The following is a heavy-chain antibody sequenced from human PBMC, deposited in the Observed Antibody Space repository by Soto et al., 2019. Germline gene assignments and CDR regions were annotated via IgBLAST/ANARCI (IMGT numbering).Heavy chain of an antibody. CDR2: ITNTGGDT. CDR3: ARGSGESSRGSRVFDC. CDR1: GFTFSSNA. D-gene: IGHD3-16*01. V-gene: IGHV3-23*01. J-gene: IGHJ4*02. Sequence: SLRLACAASGFTFSSNAMSWVRQAPGKGLEWVSVITNTGGDTVYADSVKGRFTMSRDNSKNILYLQMNSLRAEDTAIYYCARGSGESSRGSRVFDCWGQRTRVTVSS.